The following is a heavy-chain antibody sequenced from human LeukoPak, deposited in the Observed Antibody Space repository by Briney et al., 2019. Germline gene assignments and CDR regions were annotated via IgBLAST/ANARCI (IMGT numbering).Heavy chain of an antibody. D-gene: IGHD1-26*01. J-gene: IGHJ4*02. Sequence: PSETLSLTCAVYGGSFSGYYWSWIRQPPGKGLEWIGEINHSGSTNYNPSLKSRVTISVDTSKNQFSLKLSSVTAADTAVYYCARGFQGSYYLYYFDYWGQGTLVAVSS. CDR2: INHSGST. CDR1: GGSFSGYY. CDR3: ARGFQGSYYLYYFDY. V-gene: IGHV4-34*01.